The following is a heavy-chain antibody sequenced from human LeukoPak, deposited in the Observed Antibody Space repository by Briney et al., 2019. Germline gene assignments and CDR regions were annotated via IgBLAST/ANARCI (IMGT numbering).Heavy chain of an antibody. V-gene: IGHV3-9*01. CDR2: ISWNSGSI. D-gene: IGHD5-18*01. Sequence: GGSLRLSCAASGFTFSGYSMNWVRQAPGKGLEWVSGISWNSGSIGYADSVKGRFTISRDNAKNSLYLQMNSLRAEDTALYYCAKDIERYSYDPYYYYGMDVWGQGTTVTVS. J-gene: IGHJ6*02. CDR1: GFTFSGYS. CDR3: AKDIERYSYDPYYYYGMDV.